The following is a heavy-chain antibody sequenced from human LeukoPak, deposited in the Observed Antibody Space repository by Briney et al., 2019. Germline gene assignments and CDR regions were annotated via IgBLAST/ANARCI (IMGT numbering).Heavy chain of an antibody. CDR3: ARVSGYDWESFYDY. J-gene: IGHJ4*02. Sequence: SETLSLNCTVSGGSISSYYWSWIRQPPGKGLEWIGYIYYSGSTNYNPSLKSRVTISVDTSKNQFSLKLSSVTAADTAMYYCARVSGYDWESFYDYWGQGSLVTVSS. D-gene: IGHD5-12*01. CDR2: IYYSGST. V-gene: IGHV4-59*01. CDR1: GGSISSYY.